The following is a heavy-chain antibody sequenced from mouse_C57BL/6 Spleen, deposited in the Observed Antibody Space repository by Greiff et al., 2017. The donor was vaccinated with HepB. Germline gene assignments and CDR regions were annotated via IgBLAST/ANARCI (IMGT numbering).Heavy chain of an antibody. D-gene: IGHD2-5*01. CDR2: ISGGGGNT. V-gene: IGHV5-9*01. J-gene: IGHJ2*01. CDR3: ARHEWSNYYFDY. CDR1: GFTFSSYT. Sequence: EVNVVESGGGLVKPGGSLKLSCAASGFTFSSYTMSWVRQTPEKRLEWVATISGGGGNTYYPDSVKGRFTISRDNAKNTLYLQMSSLRSEDTALYYCARHEWSNYYFDYWGQGTTLTVSS.